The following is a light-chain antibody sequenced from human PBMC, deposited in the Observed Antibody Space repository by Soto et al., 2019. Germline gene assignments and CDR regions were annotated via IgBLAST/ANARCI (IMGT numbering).Light chain of an antibody. CDR2: EDS. CDR1: SSDAGGYND. V-gene: IGLV2-14*01. J-gene: IGLJ1*01. CDR3: SSYTSSSTYV. Sequence: QSVLTQPASVSGPPGQTINISCTGTSSDAGGYNDVSWYQQHPGKAPKLMFYEDSKRPSGMHNRLSGAKSGNTASLTISGLQSEDEADYYCSSYTSSSTYVVGTGTKVTVL.